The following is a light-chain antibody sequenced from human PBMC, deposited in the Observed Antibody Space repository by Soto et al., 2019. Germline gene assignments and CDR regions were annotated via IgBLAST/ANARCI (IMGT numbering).Light chain of an antibody. J-gene: IGKJ1*01. Sequence: ETVLTQSPGTLSLSPGERATLFCRASQSVSNYYLAWYQQKPGQAPRLLIYGASSRATGIPDRFSGSGSGTDFSLTISRLEPEDSAVYYCQQHGTSPPSWTFGQGTKVEIK. CDR1: QSVSNYY. CDR2: GAS. CDR3: QQHGTSPPSWT. V-gene: IGKV3-20*01.